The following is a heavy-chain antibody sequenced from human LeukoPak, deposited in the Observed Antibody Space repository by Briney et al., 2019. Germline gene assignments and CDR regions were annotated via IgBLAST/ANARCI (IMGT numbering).Heavy chain of an antibody. V-gene: IGHV3-49*04. CDR3: TRTEGYCSGGSCYHPGGGTHFDY. CDR2: IRSKAYGGTT. J-gene: IGHJ4*02. D-gene: IGHD2-15*01. CDR1: GFTFGDYA. Sequence: GGSLRLSCTASGFTFGDYAMSWVRQAPGKGLEWVGFIRSKAYGGTTEYAASVKGRFTISRDDSKSIAYLQMNSLKTEDTAVYYCTRTEGYCSGGSCYHPGGGTHFDYWGQGTLVTASS.